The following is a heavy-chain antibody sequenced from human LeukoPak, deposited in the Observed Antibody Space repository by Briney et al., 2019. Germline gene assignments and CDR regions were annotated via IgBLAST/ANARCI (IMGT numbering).Heavy chain of an antibody. D-gene: IGHD3-10*01. V-gene: IGHV4-39*07. CDR2: INHSGST. CDR1: GGSISVSSYY. J-gene: IGHJ5*02. CDR3: ASTYGSGSQNWFDP. Sequence: SETLSLTCTVSGGSISVSSYYWGWIRQPPGKGLEWIGEINHSGSTNYNPSLKSRVTISVDTSKNQFSLKLSSVTAADTAVYYCASTYGSGSQNWFDPWGQGTLVTVSS.